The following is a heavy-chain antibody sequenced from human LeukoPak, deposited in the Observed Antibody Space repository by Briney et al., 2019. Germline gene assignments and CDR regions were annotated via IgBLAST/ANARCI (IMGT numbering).Heavy chain of an antibody. CDR1: GYTFTSYY. Sequence: ASVKVSCKASGYTFTSYYMHWVRQAPGQGLEWMGIIDPSGGSTSYAQKFQGRVTMTRDTSISTAYMELSRLRSDDTAVYYCAREKVRYFDLWGRGTLVTVSS. CDR3: AREKVRYFDL. J-gene: IGHJ2*01. D-gene: IGHD3-10*01. V-gene: IGHV1-46*01. CDR2: IDPSGGST.